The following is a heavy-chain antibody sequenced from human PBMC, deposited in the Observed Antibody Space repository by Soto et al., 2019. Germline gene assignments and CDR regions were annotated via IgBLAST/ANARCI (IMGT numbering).Heavy chain of an antibody. J-gene: IGHJ3*02. CDR2: IKQDGSEK. Sequence: GGSLRLSCAASGFTFSSYWMSWVRQAPGKGLEWVANIKQDGSEKNYVDSVKGRFTITRDKATNSLYLQMNSLRAEDTAVYYCARDHIFLVNWNDDAFDIWGQGTMVTVSS. D-gene: IGHD1-1*01. CDR3: ARDHIFLVNWNDDAFDI. V-gene: IGHV3-7*01. CDR1: GFTFSSYW.